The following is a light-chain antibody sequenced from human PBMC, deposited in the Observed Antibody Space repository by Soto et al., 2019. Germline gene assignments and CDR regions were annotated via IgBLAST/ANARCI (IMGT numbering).Light chain of an antibody. V-gene: IGLV1-44*01. Sequence: QSVLTQPPSASETPGQRVSISCSGSNSNIASNTVNWYQHLPGTAPKLLIYYNNQRPSGVPDRFSGSKSGTSASLAISGLQSEDESDYYCAAWDDTLKRYVFGTGTKVTV. J-gene: IGLJ1*01. CDR2: YNN. CDR3: AAWDDTLKRYV. CDR1: NSNIASNT.